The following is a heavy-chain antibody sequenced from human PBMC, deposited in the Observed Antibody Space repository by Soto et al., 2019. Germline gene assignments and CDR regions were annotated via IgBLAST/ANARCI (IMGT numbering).Heavy chain of an antibody. D-gene: IGHD3-9*01. CDR1: GFIFNNYA. V-gene: IGHV3-64D*06. CDR3: VKRDHTLLTGNH. CDR2: ITSNSGKT. Sequence: SGGSLRLSCLTSGFIFNNYAMHWVRQAPGKGLEYVSAITSNSGKTYYADSVKGRFAISRDSSKNTVFLHMSSLRAEDTAVYYCVKRDHTLLTGNHWGQGTLVTVSS. J-gene: IGHJ5*02.